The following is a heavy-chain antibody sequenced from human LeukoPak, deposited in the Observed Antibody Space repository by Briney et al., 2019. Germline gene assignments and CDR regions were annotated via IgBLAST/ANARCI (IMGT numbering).Heavy chain of an antibody. D-gene: IGHD3-10*01. V-gene: IGHV4-34*01. CDR3: ARGPDSGSYFAWFGP. Sequence: SVTLSLTCAVYGGSFSGYFWNWIRQPPGKGLEWIGEINHSGSTHHNPSLKSRVTISIDTSKNQISLKLSSVTAADTAVYYCARGPDSGSYFAWFGPWGQGTLVTVSS. J-gene: IGHJ5*02. CDR2: INHSGST. CDR1: GGSFSGYF.